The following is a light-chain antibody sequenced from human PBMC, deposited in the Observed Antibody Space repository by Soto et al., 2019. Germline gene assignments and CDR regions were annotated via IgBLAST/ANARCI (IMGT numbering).Light chain of an antibody. CDR1: SSDVGAYNY. CDR2: EVR. J-gene: IGLJ3*02. CDR3: ISYTSGSTWV. Sequence: QSVLTQPASVSGSPGQSITIYCTGTSSDVGAYNYVSWYQQHPGKAPKLVIYEVRNRPSGVSDRFSGSRSGNTASLTISGLHAEDESDYYCISYTSGSTWVFGGGTKLTVL. V-gene: IGLV2-14*01.